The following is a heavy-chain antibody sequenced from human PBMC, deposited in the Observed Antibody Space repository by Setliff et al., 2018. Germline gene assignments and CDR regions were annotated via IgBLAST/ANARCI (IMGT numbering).Heavy chain of an antibody. V-gene: IGHV1-18*01. D-gene: IGHD3-9*01. CDR1: GYTFRNYA. CDR2: ISVNNGDT. J-gene: IGHJ3*02. Sequence: ASVKVSCKASGYTFRNYAFAWVRQAPGQGLDWVGWISVNNGDTNYAQKLQGIVTMTTDTSTSTAYIDMRSLGYDDTAVYYCALHLPDVDGYAFDIWGQGTMVTVSS. CDR3: ALHLPDVDGYAFDI.